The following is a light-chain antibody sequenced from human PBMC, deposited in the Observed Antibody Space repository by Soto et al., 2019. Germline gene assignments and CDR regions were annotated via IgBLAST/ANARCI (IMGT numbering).Light chain of an antibody. CDR2: EVN. CDR1: SSDVAAYNY. CDR3: SSFTRSSTWL. Sequence: QSALTQPASVSGSPGQSITISCSGTSSDVAAYNYVSWYQQHPGKAPKLMIYEVNNRPSGVSNRFSGSKSGNTASLTISGLQAEDEADYYCSSFTRSSTWLFGGGTKLTVL. J-gene: IGLJ3*02. V-gene: IGLV2-14*01.